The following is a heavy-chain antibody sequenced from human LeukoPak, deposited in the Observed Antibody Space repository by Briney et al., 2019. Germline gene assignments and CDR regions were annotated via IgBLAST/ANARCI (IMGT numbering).Heavy chain of an antibody. CDR1: GGSISSYY. D-gene: IGHD6-19*01. CDR2: IYYRGNT. CDR3: ARRAYSSGFYYFDY. J-gene: IGHJ4*02. V-gene: IGHV4-59*08. Sequence: SSETLSLTCTVSGGSISSYYWSWIRQPPGTGLEWIGQIYYRGNTNYNPSLGSRLTISVDTSKNQFSLKLSSVTAADTAIYYCARRAYSSGFYYFDYWGQGTLVTVSS.